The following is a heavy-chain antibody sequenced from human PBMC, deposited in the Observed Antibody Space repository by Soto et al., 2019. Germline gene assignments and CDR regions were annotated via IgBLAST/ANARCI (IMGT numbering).Heavy chain of an antibody. J-gene: IGHJ3*02. CDR3: ARGGSSDWQVAFDI. CDR2: INHSGSN. D-gene: IGHD6-19*01. Sequence: PSETLSLTCAVDDGYFSTYYWNWIRQSPGKGLEWIGKINHSGSNNYNPSLKSRVTISIDMSKNQVSLKLSSVSAADTAVYYCARGGSSDWQVAFDIWGLGTMVTVSS. CDR1: DGYFSTYY. V-gene: IGHV4-34*01.